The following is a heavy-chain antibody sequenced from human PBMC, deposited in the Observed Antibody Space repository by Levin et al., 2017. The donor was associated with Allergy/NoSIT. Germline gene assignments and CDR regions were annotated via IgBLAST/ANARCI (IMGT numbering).Heavy chain of an antibody. CDR1: GFTFSTSG. CDR2: ISPDGDTT. CDR3: AKDHPRGSY. J-gene: IGHJ4*02. Sequence: HAGGSLRLSCAASGFTFSTSGMNWVRQAPGKGLEWVSTISPDGDTTYYADSLKGRFTISRDNYKNTLYLQVNSLRAEDTAVYYCAKDHPRGSYWGQGTLVTVSS. D-gene: IGHD3-10*01. V-gene: IGHV3-23*01.